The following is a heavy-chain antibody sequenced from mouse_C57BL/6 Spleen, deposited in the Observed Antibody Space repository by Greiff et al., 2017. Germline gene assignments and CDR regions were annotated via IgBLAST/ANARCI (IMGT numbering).Heavy chain of an antibody. V-gene: IGHV1-82*01. J-gene: IGHJ4*01. CDR3: AREAMDY. CDR1: GYAFSSSW. CDR2: IYPGDGDT. Sequence: VQLQQSGPELVKPGASVQISCKASGYAFSSSWMNWVKQRPGKGLEWIGRIYPGDGDTNYNGKFKGKATLTADKSSSTAYMQLSSLTSEDSAVYFCAREAMDYWGQGTSVTVSS.